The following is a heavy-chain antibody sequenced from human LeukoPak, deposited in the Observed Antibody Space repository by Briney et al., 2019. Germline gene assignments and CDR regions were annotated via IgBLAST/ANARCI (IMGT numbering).Heavy chain of an antibody. Sequence: GGSLRLSCAASGFTFSSYAMSWVRQAPGKGLEWVSAISGSGGSTYYADSVKGRFTISRDNSKNTLYLQMNSLRAEDTAVYYCARDRDSIVGATTFWFDPWGQGTLVTVSS. CDR3: ARDRDSIVGATTFWFDP. D-gene: IGHD1-26*01. J-gene: IGHJ5*02. V-gene: IGHV3-23*01. CDR2: ISGSGGST. CDR1: GFTFSSYA.